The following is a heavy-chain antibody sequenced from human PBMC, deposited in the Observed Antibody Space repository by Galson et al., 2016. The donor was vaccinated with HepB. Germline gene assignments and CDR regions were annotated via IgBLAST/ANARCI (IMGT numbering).Heavy chain of an antibody. CDR1: GYTFTTYY. CDR2: INPSGGTT. D-gene: IGHD3-22*01. J-gene: IGHJ4*02. Sequence: SVKVSCKASGYTFTTYYMHWVRQAPGQGLEWMGIINPSGGTTSYAQKFQGRVTMTRDTSTSTVYLELSSLRSEDTAFYYCAKESPNTYDSGAGTGDYWGQGTLVTVSS. CDR3: AKESPNTYDSGAGTGDY. V-gene: IGHV1-46*01.